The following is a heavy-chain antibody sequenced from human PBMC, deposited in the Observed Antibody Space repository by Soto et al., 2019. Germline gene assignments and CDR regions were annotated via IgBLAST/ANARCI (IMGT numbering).Heavy chain of an antibody. CDR2: ISGSGGST. CDR1: GFTFSSYA. CDR3: AKVTRYCGGGSCYSGPIDY. V-gene: IGHV3-23*01. J-gene: IGHJ4*02. D-gene: IGHD2-15*01. Sequence: GGSLRLSCAASGFTFSSYAMSWVLQAPWKGLEWVSAISGSGGSTYYADSVKGRFTISRDNSKNTLYLQMNSLRAEDTAVYYCAKVTRYCGGGSCYSGPIDYWGQGTLVTVSS.